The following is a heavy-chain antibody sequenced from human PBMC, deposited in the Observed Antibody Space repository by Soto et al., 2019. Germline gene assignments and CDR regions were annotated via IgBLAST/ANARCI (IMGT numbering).Heavy chain of an antibody. V-gene: IGHV3-23*01. CDR2: ITGIDGRT. CDR1: GFTFGNYA. D-gene: IGHD2-15*01. J-gene: IGHJ5*02. CDR3: AKDRGPYCSGGICYPPSWFDP. Sequence: GSLRLSCVVSGFTFGNYAMSWVRQAPGKGLEWVSSITGIDGRTYYADSVKGRFTISRDNPKNTLYLQMNNLRAEDKAMFYCAKDRGPYCSGGICYPPSWFDPWGQGTQVTVSS.